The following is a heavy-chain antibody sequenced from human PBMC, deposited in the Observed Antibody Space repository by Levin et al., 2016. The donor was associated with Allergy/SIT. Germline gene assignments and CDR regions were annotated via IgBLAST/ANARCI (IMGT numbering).Heavy chain of an antibody. J-gene: IGHJ5*02. V-gene: IGHV4-39*01. D-gene: IGHD6-13*01. CDR1: GDPISSSIYY. CDR2: IYYSGST. Sequence: SETLSLTCTVSGDPISSSIYYWGWIRQPPGKGLEWIGNIYYSGSTHYNPSLESRVTISVDTSKNQFSLKVSSVTAADTAIYYCARPARRSSFPWFDLWGQGTLVTVSS. CDR3: ARPARRSSFPWFDL.